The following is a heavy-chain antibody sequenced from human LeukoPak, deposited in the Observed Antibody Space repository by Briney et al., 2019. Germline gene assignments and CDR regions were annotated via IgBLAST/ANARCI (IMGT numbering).Heavy chain of an antibody. CDR1: GFTFSNYG. CDR2: ISGSGGST. D-gene: IGHD3-10*01. V-gene: IGHV3-23*01. CDR3: AKAGRRVVRGVIITLPYFDY. Sequence: GGSLRLSCAASGFTFSNYGMSWVRQAPGKGLEWVSAISGSGGSTYYADSVKGRFTISRDNSKNTLYLQMNSLRAEDTAVYYCAKAGRRVVRGVIITLPYFDYWGQGTLVTVSS. J-gene: IGHJ4*02.